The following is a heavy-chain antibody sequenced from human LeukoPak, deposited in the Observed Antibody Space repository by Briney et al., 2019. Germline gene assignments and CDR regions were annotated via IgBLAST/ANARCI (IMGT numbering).Heavy chain of an antibody. J-gene: IGHJ4*02. CDR2: INHSGST. D-gene: IGHD3-10*01. Sequence: SETLSLTCAVYGGSFSGYYWSWIRQPPGKGLEWIGEINHSGSTNYNPSLKSRVTISVDTSKNQFSLKLSSVTAADTAVYYCAPDPVYYGSGQTDYWGQGTLVTVSS. CDR3: APDPVYYGSGQTDY. V-gene: IGHV4-34*01. CDR1: GGSFSGYY.